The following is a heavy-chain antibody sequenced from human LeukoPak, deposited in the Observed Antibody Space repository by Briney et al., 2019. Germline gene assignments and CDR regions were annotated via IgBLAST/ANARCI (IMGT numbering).Heavy chain of an antibody. CDR1: GLTVRSNY. Sequence: GGSLRLSCAPSGLTVRSNYATWVRQVPGKGREWVANIKSEGSEIFYVDSVKGRFTISRDNPMDALYLQMNSLRAEDSGLYYCTRDMQGSRLYLVGSQNDWGQGTLVTVSS. D-gene: IGHD1-26*01. J-gene: IGHJ4*02. CDR3: TRDMQGSRLYLVGSQND. V-gene: IGHV3-7*01. CDR2: IKSEGSEI.